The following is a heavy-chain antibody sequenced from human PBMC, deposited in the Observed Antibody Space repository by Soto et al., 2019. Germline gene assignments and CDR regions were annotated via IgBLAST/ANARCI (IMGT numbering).Heavy chain of an antibody. D-gene: IGHD6-13*01. V-gene: IGHV3-9*01. CDR3: VKDESINWYSGHFRH. CDR2: INWNSGSI. J-gene: IGHJ1*01. CDR1: GFTFDDYA. Sequence: EVQLVESGGGLVQPGRSLRLSCAASGFTFDDYAMHWVRQVPGKGLEWVSGINWNSGSIGYGDSVKGRFAISRDNAKNPLHLQMNSLGAEDTAFYYCVKDESINWYSGHFRHWGQGTLVTVSS.